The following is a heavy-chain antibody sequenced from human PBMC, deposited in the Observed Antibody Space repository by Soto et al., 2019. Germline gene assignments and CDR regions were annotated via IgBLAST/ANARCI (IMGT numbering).Heavy chain of an antibody. V-gene: IGHV1-69*08. CDR2: LIPIFGVT. Sequence: QVQLVQSGAEVKKPGSSVNVSCKASGGTFSSYTITWVRRAPGHGLEWLGRLIPIFGVTNYAQKVQDRVTITADRSTTTAYMDLSRLRSEDTAVYYCVRDWATTTQTWGFGDSWGHGTLVTVSS. D-gene: IGHD4-4*01. CDR1: GGTFSSYT. J-gene: IGHJ5*01. CDR3: VRDWATTTQTWGFGDS.